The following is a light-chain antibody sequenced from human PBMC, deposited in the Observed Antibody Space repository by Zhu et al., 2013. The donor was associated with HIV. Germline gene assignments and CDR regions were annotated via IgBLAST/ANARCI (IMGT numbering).Light chain of an antibody. CDR1: SSDVGGYNY. Sequence: QSALTQPASVSGSPGQSITISCPGTSSDVGGYNYVSWYQQHPGKAPKLMISEVSNRPSGVSNRFSGSKSGNTASLIISGLQAEDEADYYCSSYTRSSTLVFGGGTRLTVL. V-gene: IGLV2-14*01. J-gene: IGLJ2*01. CDR3: SSYTRSSTLV. CDR2: EVS.